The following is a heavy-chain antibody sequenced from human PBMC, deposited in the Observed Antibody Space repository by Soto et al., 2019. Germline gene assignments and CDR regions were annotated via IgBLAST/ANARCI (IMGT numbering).Heavy chain of an antibody. CDR2: IYYSGST. CDR3: ARVASYDFSSGYSTAGGYFDY. Sequence: SETLSLTCTVSGGSISSGDYYWSWIRQPPGKGLEWIGYIYYSGSTYYNPSLKSRVTISVDTSKNQFPLKLSSVTAADTAVYYCARVASYDFSSGYSTAGGYFDYWDQGTLVTVSS. V-gene: IGHV4-30-4*01. J-gene: IGHJ4*02. CDR1: GGSISSGDYY. D-gene: IGHD3-3*01.